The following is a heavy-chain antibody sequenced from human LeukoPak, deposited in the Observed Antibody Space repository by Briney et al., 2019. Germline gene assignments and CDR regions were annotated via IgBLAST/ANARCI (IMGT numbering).Heavy chain of an antibody. D-gene: IGHD3-10*01. Sequence: GGSLRLSCAASGFTFSSDWMSWVRQAPGKGLEWVANIKQDGSEKYYVDSVKGRFTISRDNAKNPLYLQMNSLRAEDTAVYYCARDSRYGSGSYLAFDIWGQGTMVTVSS. CDR3: ARDSRYGSGSYLAFDI. CDR1: GFTFSSDW. J-gene: IGHJ3*02. CDR2: IKQDGSEK. V-gene: IGHV3-7*01.